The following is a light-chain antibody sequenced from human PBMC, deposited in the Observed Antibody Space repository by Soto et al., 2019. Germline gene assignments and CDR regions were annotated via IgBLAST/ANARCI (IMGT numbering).Light chain of an antibody. J-gene: IGKJ5*01. V-gene: IGKV3-11*01. CDR3: QQRSNWPIT. CDR2: DAS. Sequence: EILLTQSPGTLSLSPWERATLSCRASQSVSNNYLAWYQQKPGQAPRLLIYDASNRATGIPARFSGSGSGTDFTLTISSLEPEDFAVYYCQQRSNWPITFGQGTRLEI. CDR1: QSVSNNY.